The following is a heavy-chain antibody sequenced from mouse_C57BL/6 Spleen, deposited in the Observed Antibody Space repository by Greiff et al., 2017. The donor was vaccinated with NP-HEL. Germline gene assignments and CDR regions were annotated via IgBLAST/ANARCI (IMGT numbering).Heavy chain of an antibody. CDR1: GFNIKDDY. D-gene: IGHD1-1*01. J-gene: IGHJ2*01. Sequence: VQLKESGAELVRPGASVKLSCTASGFNIKDDYMHWVKQRPEQGLEWIGWIDPENGDTEYASKFQGKATITADTSSNTAYLQLSSLTSEDTAVYYCTTGIYYYGSSDYWGQGTTLTDSS. CDR3: TTGIYYYGSSDY. CDR2: IDPENGDT. V-gene: IGHV14-4*01.